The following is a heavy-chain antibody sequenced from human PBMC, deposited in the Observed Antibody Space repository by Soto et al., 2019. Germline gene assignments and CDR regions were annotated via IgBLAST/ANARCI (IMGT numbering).Heavy chain of an antibody. CDR3: AHPRGYGVFDAVDI. CDR1: GFIFSTYA. CDR2: IDQSGGTA. V-gene: IGHV3-23*01. J-gene: IGHJ3*02. D-gene: IGHD4-17*01. Sequence: PGGSLRLSCAASGFIFSTYAMNWVRQAPGKGLELVASIDQSGGTAYYAESVRGRFAISRDNSINTLYLQMSSLRAEDTALYYCAHPRGYGVFDAVDIWGQGTMVT.